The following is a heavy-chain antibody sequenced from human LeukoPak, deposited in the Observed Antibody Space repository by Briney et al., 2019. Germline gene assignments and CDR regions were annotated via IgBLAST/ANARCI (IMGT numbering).Heavy chain of an antibody. J-gene: IGHJ6*03. CDR3: TRDRLDGNWLVSYYMDV. D-gene: IGHD6-19*01. V-gene: IGHV3-49*03. Sequence: GGSLRLSCAASGFTFSSYAMSWFRQAPGKGLEWVGFIRNKVFGGTTEYAASVKGRFTISRHDSNSIAYLQMNSLKTEDTAVYYCTRDRLDGNWLVSYYMDVWGKGTTVTVSS. CDR2: IRNKVFGGTT. CDR1: GFTFSSYA.